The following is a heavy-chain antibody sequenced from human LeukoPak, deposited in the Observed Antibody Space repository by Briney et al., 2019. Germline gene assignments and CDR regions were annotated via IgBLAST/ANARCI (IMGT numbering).Heavy chain of an antibody. CDR1: GFTFSSYG. Sequence: GGSLRLSCAASGFTFSSYGMSWVRQAPGKGLEWVSTISASGFSTYFADSVKGRFTISRDSSRNTLYLQMDSLRAEDTALYYCAKSATSGTTGYWADWGQGTLVTVSS. J-gene: IGHJ4*02. CDR3: AKSATSGTTGYWAD. V-gene: IGHV3-23*01. CDR2: ISASGFST. D-gene: IGHD3-9*01.